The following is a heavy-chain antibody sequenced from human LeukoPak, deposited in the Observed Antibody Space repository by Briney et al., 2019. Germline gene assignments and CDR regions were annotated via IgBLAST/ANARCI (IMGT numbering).Heavy chain of an antibody. Sequence: GASVKVSCKASGYTFTGYYMHWVRQAPGQGLEWMGRINPNSGGTNYAQKFQGRVTITADESTSTAYMELSSLRSEDTAVYYCARDGSSSSSGYYYYYMDVWGKGTTVTVSS. CDR3: ARDGSSSSSGYYYYYMDV. J-gene: IGHJ6*03. D-gene: IGHD6-6*01. CDR1: GYTFTGYY. CDR2: INPNSGGT. V-gene: IGHV1-2*06.